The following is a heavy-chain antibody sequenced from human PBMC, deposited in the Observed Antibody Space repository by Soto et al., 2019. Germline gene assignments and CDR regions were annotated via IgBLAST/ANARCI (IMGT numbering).Heavy chain of an antibody. Sequence: SGPTLVNPTETLTLTCTVSGFSLSNAGMGVSWIRQPPGKALEWLAHIFSSDEKSYRTSLETRLTVSKDTSKSQVVLTMTNMDPLDTATYYCAHAVDRAISDIWFEPWGQGTRVSVSS. J-gene: IGHJ5*02. CDR1: GFSLSNAGMG. CDR3: AHAVDRAISDIWFEP. CDR2: IFSSDEK. D-gene: IGHD5-18*01. V-gene: IGHV2-26*01.